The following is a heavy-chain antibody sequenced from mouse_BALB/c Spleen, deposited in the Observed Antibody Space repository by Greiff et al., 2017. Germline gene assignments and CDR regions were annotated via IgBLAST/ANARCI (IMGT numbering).Heavy chain of an antibody. CDR3: ARHNYGNYDY. J-gene: IGHJ2*01. D-gene: IGHD2-1*01. Sequence: EVKLVESGGGLVQPGGSLKLSCAASGFTFSSYTMSWVRQTPEKRLEWVAYISNGGGSTYYPDTVKGRFTISRDNAKNTLYLQMSSLKSEDTAMYYCARHNYGNYDYWGQGTTLTVSS. V-gene: IGHV5-12-2*01. CDR2: ISNGGGST. CDR1: GFTFSSYT.